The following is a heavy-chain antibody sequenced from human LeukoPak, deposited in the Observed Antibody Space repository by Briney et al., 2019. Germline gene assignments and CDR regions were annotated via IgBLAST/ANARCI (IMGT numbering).Heavy chain of an antibody. V-gene: IGHV3-23*01. CDR1: GFTFSSYA. J-gene: IGHJ4*02. Sequence: GGSLRLSCAASGFTFSSYAMSWVRQAPGKGLEWVSAISGSGGSTYYADSVKGRFTISRDNSKNTLYLQMNSLRAEDTAVYYCAKDPLERSGSSLVFGYWGQGTLVTVSS. D-gene: IGHD1-26*01. CDR3: AKDPLERSGSSLVFGY. CDR2: ISGSGGST.